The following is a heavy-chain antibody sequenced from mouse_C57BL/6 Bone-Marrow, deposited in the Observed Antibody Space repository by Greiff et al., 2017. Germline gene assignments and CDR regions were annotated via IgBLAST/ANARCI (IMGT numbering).Heavy chain of an antibody. CDR1: GYTFTSYW. CDR3: VTIVRSYAMDY. J-gene: IGHJ4*01. CDR2: IDPSDSYT. V-gene: IGHV1-69*01. Sequence: QVQLQQSGAELVMPGASVKLSCKASGYTFTSYWMHWVKQRPGQGLEWIGEIDPSDSYTNYNQKFKGKSTLTVDKSSSTAYMQLSSLTSVDSAVYSCVTIVRSYAMDYWGQGTSVTVSS. D-gene: IGHD2-5*01.